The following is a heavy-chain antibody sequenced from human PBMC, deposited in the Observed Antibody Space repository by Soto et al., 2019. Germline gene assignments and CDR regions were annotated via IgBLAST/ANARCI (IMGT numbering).Heavy chain of an antibody. V-gene: IGHV3-21*01. Sequence: GGSLRLSCVGSGFTFSTYSINWVRQAPGKGLEWVSSISSRSDIYYADSVKGRFTISRDNAKNSVSLQMNSLRAEDTAVYYCAREYTAWPLAYGLDVCGQGTPVTVSS. CDR1: GFTFSTYS. CDR3: AREYTAWPLAYGLDV. J-gene: IGHJ6*02. CDR2: ISSRSDI. D-gene: IGHD2-2*02.